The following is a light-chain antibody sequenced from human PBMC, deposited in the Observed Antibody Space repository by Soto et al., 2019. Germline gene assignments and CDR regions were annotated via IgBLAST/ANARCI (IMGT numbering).Light chain of an antibody. CDR2: DIS. J-gene: IGKJ4*01. CDR1: QEINKY. Sequence: IPMTKSPSTLSGSVEDSATIPCQASQEINKYLNWYQQKPGKAPKLLIYDISKLETGVPSRFSGSRSGTDFTFTISSLQPEDFATYYCQQYDNVPLTFGGGTKVDIK. V-gene: IGKV1-33*01. CDR3: QQYDNVPLT.